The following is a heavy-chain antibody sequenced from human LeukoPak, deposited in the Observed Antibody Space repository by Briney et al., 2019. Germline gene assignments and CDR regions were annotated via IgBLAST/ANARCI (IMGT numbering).Heavy chain of an antibody. CDR2: IYTSGST. V-gene: IGHV4-4*07. J-gene: IGHJ6*03. D-gene: IGHD5-18*01. CDR1: GGSISSYY. CDR3: ARNTGGYSYGYNYYMDV. Sequence: SETLSLTCTVSGGSISSYYWSWIRQPAGKGLKWIGRIYTSGSTNYNPSLKSRVTMSVDTSKNQFSLKLSSVTAADTAVYYCARNTGGYSYGYNYYMDVWGKGTTVTVSS.